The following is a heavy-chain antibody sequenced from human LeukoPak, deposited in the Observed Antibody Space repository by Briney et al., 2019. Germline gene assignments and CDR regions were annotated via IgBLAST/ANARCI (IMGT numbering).Heavy chain of an antibody. J-gene: IGHJ4*02. Sequence: ASVKVSCKASGGTFSSYAISWVRQAPGQGLEWMGGIIPIFGTANYAQKFQGRVTITADESTGTAYMELSSLRSEDTAVYYCARDAPPDYGGNTHPPPFDYWGQGTLVTVSS. CDR1: GGTFSSYA. CDR2: IIPIFGTA. V-gene: IGHV1-69*13. D-gene: IGHD4-23*01. CDR3: ARDAPPDYGGNTHPPPFDY.